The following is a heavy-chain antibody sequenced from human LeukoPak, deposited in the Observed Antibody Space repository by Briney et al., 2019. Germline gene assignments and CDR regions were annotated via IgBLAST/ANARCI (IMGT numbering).Heavy chain of an antibody. CDR3: ARDRSTGYSDAFDI. Sequence: GGSLRLSCAVSGFGFSSYAMSWVRRAPGKGLEWVSAITGSGGRTYYAESVKGRFTISRDNVKNSLYLQMNSLRAEDTAVYYCARDRSTGYSDAFDIWGQGTMVTVSS. D-gene: IGHD3-22*01. J-gene: IGHJ3*02. CDR2: ITGSGGRT. V-gene: IGHV3-23*01. CDR1: GFGFSSYA.